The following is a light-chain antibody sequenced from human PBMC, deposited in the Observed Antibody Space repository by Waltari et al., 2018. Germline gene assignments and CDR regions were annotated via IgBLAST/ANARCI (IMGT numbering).Light chain of an antibody. V-gene: IGKV1-9*01. J-gene: IGKJ5*01. CDR2: AAF. Sequence: IQLTQSPSSLSASVGDRVTITCRASQGISSYLAGYQQKPGKVPNLLIYAAFTLQSGVPSRFSGSGSGTDFTLTISSLQPEDFATYYCQQFNTYPLTFGQGTRLEIK. CDR1: QGISSY. CDR3: QQFNTYPLT.